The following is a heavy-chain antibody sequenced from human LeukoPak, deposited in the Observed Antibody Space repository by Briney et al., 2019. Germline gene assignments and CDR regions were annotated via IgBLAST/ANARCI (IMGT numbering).Heavy chain of an antibody. CDR3: ARSATGTTYGYYYYYMDV. CDR1: GYTFTSYG. J-gene: IGHJ6*03. Sequence: EASVKVSCKASGYTFTSYGISWVRQAPGQGLEWMGRIIPILGIANYAQKFQGRVTITADKSTSTAYMELSSLRSEDAAVYYCARSATGTTYGYYYYYMDVWGKGTTVTVSS. CDR2: IIPILGIA. D-gene: IGHD1-1*01. V-gene: IGHV1-69*04.